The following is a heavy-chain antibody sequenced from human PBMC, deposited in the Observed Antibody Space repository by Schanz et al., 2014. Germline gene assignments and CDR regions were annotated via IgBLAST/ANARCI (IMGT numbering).Heavy chain of an antibody. D-gene: IGHD5-18*01. V-gene: IGHV3-23*04. CDR2: ISGSGGDT. CDR3: AKYGGGYSYGFVEY. J-gene: IGHJ4*02. Sequence: EVQLVESGGGVVQPGRSLRLSCAASGFSFSIFAMTWVRQAPGQGLEWVSTISGSGGDTYPADSVKGRFTISRDNSNNTLYLQMKSLRAEDTAVYYCAKYGGGYSYGFVEYWGQGILVTVAS. CDR1: GFSFSIFA.